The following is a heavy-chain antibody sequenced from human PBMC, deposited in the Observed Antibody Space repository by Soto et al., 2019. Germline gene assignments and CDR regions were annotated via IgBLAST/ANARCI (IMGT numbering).Heavy chain of an antibody. CDR2: ISSSGRTI. J-gene: IGHJ6*02. CDR3: ARVYSNSSRFYYYYHGMDV. V-gene: IGHV3-48*01. Sequence: PGGSLRLSCAASGFTFSSYSMNWVRQAPGKGLEWVSYISSSGRTIYYADSVKGRFTISRDNAKNSLYLQMNSLRAEDMAVYYCARVYSNSSRFYYYYHGMDVWGQGTTVTVSS. D-gene: IGHD6-6*01. CDR1: GFTFSSYS.